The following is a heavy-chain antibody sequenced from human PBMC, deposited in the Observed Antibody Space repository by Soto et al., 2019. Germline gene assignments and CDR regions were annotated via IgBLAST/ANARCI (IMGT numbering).Heavy chain of an antibody. CDR2: IIPVFGTP. CDR1: GGTFTTST. V-gene: IGHV1-69*06. J-gene: IGHJ4*02. Sequence: QVQLVQCGAEVKKPGSSVKVSCQTSGGTFTTSTISWVRQAPGEGLEWMGGIIPVFGTPSYAQKFQGRVTMIEHKSSSTAYMELRNLRSADTAMYFCARPADYVSGFSQWGQGTLVTVSS. D-gene: IGHD3-16*01. CDR3: ARPADYVSGFSQ.